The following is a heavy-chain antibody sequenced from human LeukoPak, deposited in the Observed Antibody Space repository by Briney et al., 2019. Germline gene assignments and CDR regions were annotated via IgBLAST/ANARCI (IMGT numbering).Heavy chain of an antibody. Sequence: SETLSLTCTVSGGSIRSYYWSWIRQPAGKGLEWIGRIYTSGSTNYNPSLKSRVTMSVDTSKNQFSLKLSSVTAADTAVYYCARDRDIVVVPASAGRFDPWGQGTLVTVSS. V-gene: IGHV4-4*07. CDR2: IYTSGST. CDR3: ARDRDIVVVPASAGRFDP. J-gene: IGHJ5*02. D-gene: IGHD2-2*01. CDR1: GGSIRSYY.